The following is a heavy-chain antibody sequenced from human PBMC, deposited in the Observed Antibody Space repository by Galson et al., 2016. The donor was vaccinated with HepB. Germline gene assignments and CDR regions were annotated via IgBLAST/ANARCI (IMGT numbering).Heavy chain of an antibody. CDR2: IYYTGST. Sequence: SETLSLTCTVSDNSISSYYWSWIRQPPGKGLEWIGYIYYTGSTNYNPSLKSRVTIAMDMSKNQVSLRLTSVTAADTAVYYCARTTERDRCGYYRLGAFDIWGQGTMVTVSS. V-gene: IGHV4-59*01. D-gene: IGHD3-22*01. J-gene: IGHJ3*02. CDR1: DNSISSYY. CDR3: ARTTERDRCGYYRLGAFDI.